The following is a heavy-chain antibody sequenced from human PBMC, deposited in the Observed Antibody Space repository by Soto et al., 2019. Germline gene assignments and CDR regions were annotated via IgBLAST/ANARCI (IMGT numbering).Heavy chain of an antibody. J-gene: IGHJ6*03. CDR2: ISGMDGNT. CDR3: AKGSSADLYYYYYMDV. D-gene: IGHD2-15*01. Sequence: HPEGSLRLSCSASGFTFSSYAMSWLRQAPGKGLEWVSGISGMDGNTYYADSVRGQFTLSRDNSKNTLFLQMNSLRAEDTAVYYCAKGSSADLYYYYYMDVWGKRTTVTVSS. V-gene: IGHV3-23*01. CDR1: GFTFSSYA.